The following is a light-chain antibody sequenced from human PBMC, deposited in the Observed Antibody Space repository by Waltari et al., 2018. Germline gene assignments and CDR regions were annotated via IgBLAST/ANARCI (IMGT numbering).Light chain of an antibody. CDR2: GAS. V-gene: IGKV3-20*01. J-gene: IGKJ1*01. CDR1: QSVSRA. CDR3: QHYLRLPVT. Sequence: DIVLTQSPGTLSLSLGERATASCRASQSVSRALAWYQQKPGQAPRLLIYGASTRATGIPDRFSGSGSGTDFSLTISRLEPDDFAVYYCQHYLRLPVTFGQGTTVEI.